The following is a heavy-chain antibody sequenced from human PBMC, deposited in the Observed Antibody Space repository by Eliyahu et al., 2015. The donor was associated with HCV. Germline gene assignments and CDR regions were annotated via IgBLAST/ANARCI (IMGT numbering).Heavy chain of an antibody. CDR3: ARHSTYYDYVWGSYRPWYFDY. CDR1: GGSISSSSYY. Sequence: QLQLQESGPGLVKPSETLSLTCTVXGGSISSSSYYWGWIRQPPGKGLEWIGSIYYSGSTYYNPSLKSRVTISVDTSKNQFSLKLSSVTAADTAVYYCARHSTYYDYVWGSYRPWYFDYWGQGTLVTVSS. J-gene: IGHJ4*02. D-gene: IGHD3-16*02. CDR2: IYYSGST. V-gene: IGHV4-39*01.